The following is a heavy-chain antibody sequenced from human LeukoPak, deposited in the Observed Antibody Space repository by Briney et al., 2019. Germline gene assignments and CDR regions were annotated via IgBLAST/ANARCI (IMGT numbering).Heavy chain of an antibody. CDR2: IYTSEST. D-gene: IGHD3-10*01. CDR1: GASISTYY. Sequence: PSETLSLTCTVSGASISTYYWSWIRQPAGKGLEWIGHIYTSESTNYNPSLKSRVTMSVDTSKNQFSLKLSSVTAADTAVYYCARTTMVRGTYYMDVWGKGTTVTISS. CDR3: ARTTMVRGTYYMDV. J-gene: IGHJ6*03. V-gene: IGHV4-4*07.